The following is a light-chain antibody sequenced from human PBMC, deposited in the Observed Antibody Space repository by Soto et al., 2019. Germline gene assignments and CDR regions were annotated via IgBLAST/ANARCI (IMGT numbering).Light chain of an antibody. CDR2: GAS. Sequence: EIVLTQSPGTLSLSPGDRVTLSCRASQSLSGNYLAWYQQKPGQAPKFLIYGASNRAAGIPDRFSGGGSGTDFALTINRLEPEDCAVYYCQQYGHSPITFGQGTRLEIK. CDR1: QSLSGNY. V-gene: IGKV3-20*01. CDR3: QQYGHSPIT. J-gene: IGKJ5*01.